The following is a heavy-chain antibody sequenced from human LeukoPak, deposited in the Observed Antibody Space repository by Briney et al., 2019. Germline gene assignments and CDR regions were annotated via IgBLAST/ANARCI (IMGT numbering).Heavy chain of an antibody. J-gene: IGHJ6*03. V-gene: IGHV1-8*01. CDR2: MNPNSGNT. CDR3: ARGVFDGDRGWDYYMDV. D-gene: IGHD4-17*01. Sequence: ASVKVSCKASGYTFTSYDINWVRRATGQGLEWMGWMNPNSGNTGYAQKFQGRVTMTRNTSISTAYMELSSLRSEDTAVYYCARGVFDGDRGWDYYMDVWGKGTTVTVSS. CDR1: GYTFTSYD.